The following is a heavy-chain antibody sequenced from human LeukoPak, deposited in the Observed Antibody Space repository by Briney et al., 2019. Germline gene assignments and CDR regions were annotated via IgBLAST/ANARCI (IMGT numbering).Heavy chain of an antibody. CDR2: IYSGGNT. CDR3: ARDKIVGATHFDY. D-gene: IGHD1-26*01. CDR1: EFTVSSNS. V-gene: IGHV3-53*01. J-gene: IGHJ4*02. Sequence: GGSLRLSCTVSEFTVSSNSMSWVRQAPGKGLEWVSFIYSGGNTHNSDSVKGRFTISRDNSKNTLYLQMSTLRAEDTAVYYCARDKIVGATHFDYWGQGTLVTVSS.